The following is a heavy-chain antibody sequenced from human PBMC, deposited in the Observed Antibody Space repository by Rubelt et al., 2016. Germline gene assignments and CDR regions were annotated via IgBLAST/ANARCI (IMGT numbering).Heavy chain of an antibody. Sequence: QVQLVQSGAEVKKPGASVKVSCKASGYTFTGYYMHWVRQAPGQGLEWMGWINPNSGCTNYAQKFKGRVTMTGDTSISTAYMELSRLRADDTAVYYCARFAIGGHSSGYLFDYWGQGTLVTVSS. J-gene: IGHJ4*02. D-gene: IGHD3-22*01. V-gene: IGHV1-2*02. CDR1: GYTFTGYY. CDR2: INPNSGCT. CDR3: ARFAIGGHSSGYLFDY.